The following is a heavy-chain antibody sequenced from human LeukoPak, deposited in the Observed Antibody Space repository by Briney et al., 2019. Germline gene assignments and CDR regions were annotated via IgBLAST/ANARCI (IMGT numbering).Heavy chain of an antibody. CDR3: ASLSSYYFDY. CDR1: GDSISYFY. J-gene: IGHJ4*02. D-gene: IGHD6-13*01. CDR2: ISGSGST. Sequence: PSETLSLTCSVSGDSISYFYWSWIRQAAGKGLEWIGRISGSGSTDYNASLKSRVTMSVDTSKNQFSLKLSSVTAADTAVYYCASLSSYYFDYWGQGTLVTVSS. V-gene: IGHV4-4*07.